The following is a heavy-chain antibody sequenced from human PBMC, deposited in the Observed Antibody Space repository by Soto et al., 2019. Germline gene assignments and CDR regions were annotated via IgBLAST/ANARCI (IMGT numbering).Heavy chain of an antibody. D-gene: IGHD6-13*01. CDR2: TYYRSKWYN. CDR1: GDSVSSNSAA. J-gene: IGHJ5*02. Sequence: QSQTLSLTCVISGDSVSSNSAAWNWIRQSPSRGLEWLGRTYYRSKWYNDYAPSVKSRIIIDPDTSKNQFSLQLKSVTPEETAVYYCAAGTGGRFAPWGQGTLVTVSS. V-gene: IGHV6-1*01. CDR3: AAGTGGRFAP.